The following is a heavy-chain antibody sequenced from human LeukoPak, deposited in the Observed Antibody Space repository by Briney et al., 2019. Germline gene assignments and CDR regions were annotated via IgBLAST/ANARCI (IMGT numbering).Heavy chain of an antibody. Sequence: GGSLRLSCAASGFTFTSYEMNWVRQAPGKGLEWVSYISSSGSIIYYADSVKGRFTISRDNAKNSLYLQMNSLRAEDTAVYYCTKDRYYYDSSGHPYYFDYWGQGALVTVSS. J-gene: IGHJ4*02. CDR2: ISSSGSII. CDR1: GFTFTSYE. D-gene: IGHD3-22*01. CDR3: TKDRYYYDSSGHPYYFDY. V-gene: IGHV3-48*03.